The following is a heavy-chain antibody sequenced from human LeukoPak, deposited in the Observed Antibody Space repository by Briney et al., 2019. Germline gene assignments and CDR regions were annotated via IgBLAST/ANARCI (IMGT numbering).Heavy chain of an antibody. CDR2: IIPIFGTA. CDR1: GGTFSSYA. J-gene: IGHJ4*02. CDR3: AAFYDSSGYDYFDY. V-gene: IGHV1-69*01. D-gene: IGHD3-22*01. Sequence: GASVKVSCKASGGTFSSYAISWVRQAPGQGLEWMGGIIPIFGTANYAQKFQGRVTITADESTSTAYMELSSLRSEDTAVYYCAAFYDSSGYDYFDYWGQGTLVTVSS.